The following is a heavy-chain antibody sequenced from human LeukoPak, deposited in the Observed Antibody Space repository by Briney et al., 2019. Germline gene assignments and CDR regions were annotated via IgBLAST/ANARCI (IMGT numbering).Heavy chain of an antibody. CDR2: IYTSGST. J-gene: IGHJ4*02. CDR1: GGSISSYY. CDR3: ASGMALEIGLDY. D-gene: IGHD1-1*01. Sequence: PSETLSLTCTVSGGSISSYYWSWIRQPPGKGLEWIGYIYTSGSTNYNPSLKSRVTISVDTSKNQFSLKLSSVTAADTAVYYCASGMALEIGLDYWGQGTLVTVSS. V-gene: IGHV4-4*09.